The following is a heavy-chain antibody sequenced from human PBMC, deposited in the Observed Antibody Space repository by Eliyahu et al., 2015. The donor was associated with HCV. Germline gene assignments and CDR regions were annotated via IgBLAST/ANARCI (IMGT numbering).Heavy chain of an antibody. Sequence: QVQLQESGPGLVKPSETLSLTCTVSGGSITTXYWSWIRXPPGXGLEWIGYXHYSGSTNSNPSLXSRVTIPLDTSKNQXSLNLTSVTAADTAVYYCASGGGGIAVAGTGGWFDPWGQGTLVTVSS. J-gene: IGHJ5*02. D-gene: IGHD6-19*01. CDR1: GGSITTXY. CDR3: ASGGGGIAVAGTGGWFDP. CDR2: XHYSGST. V-gene: IGHV4-59*01.